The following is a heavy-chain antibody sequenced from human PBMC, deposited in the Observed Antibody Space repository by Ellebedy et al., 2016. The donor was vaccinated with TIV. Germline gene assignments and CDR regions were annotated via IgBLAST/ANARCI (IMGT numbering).Heavy chain of an antibody. CDR2: IIPIFGTA. V-gene: IGHV1-69*13. D-gene: IGHD3-9*01. Sequence: AASVKVSCKASGGTFSSYAIRWVRQAPGQGLEWMGGIIPIFGTANYAQKFHGRVTITADESTSTAYMELSSLRPEDTAVYYCARGEALRYFDWLFHNWFDPWGQGTLVTVSS. CDR3: ARGEALRYFDWLFHNWFDP. J-gene: IGHJ5*02. CDR1: GGTFSSYA.